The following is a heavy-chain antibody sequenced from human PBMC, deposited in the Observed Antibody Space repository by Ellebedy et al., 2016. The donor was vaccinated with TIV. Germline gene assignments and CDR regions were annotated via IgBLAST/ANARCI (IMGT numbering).Heavy chain of an antibody. V-gene: IGHV1-2*02. CDR1: GYTFTGYY. Sequence: ASVKVSCKASGYTFTGYYMHWVRQAPGQGLEWMGWINPNSGGTNYAQKFQGRVTMTRDTSISTAYMELSRLRSDDTAVYYCARDNWNDGFGYYGMDVWGQGTTVTVSS. D-gene: IGHD1-20*01. J-gene: IGHJ6*02. CDR2: INPNSGGT. CDR3: ARDNWNDGFGYYGMDV.